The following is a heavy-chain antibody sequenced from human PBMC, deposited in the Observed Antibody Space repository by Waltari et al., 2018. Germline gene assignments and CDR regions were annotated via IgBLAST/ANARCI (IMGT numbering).Heavy chain of an antibody. D-gene: IGHD6-6*01. CDR3: ARDARKYSSSSDYFDY. V-gene: IGHV1-69*04. J-gene: IGHJ4*02. CDR1: GGTVSSYA. CDR2: IIPILGIA. Sequence: QVQLVQSGAEVKKPGSSVKVSCKASGGTVSSYAISWVRQAPGQGLEWMGGIIPILGIANYAQKFQGRVTITADESTSTAYMELSSLRSEDTAVYYCARDARKYSSSSDYFDYWGQGTLVTVSS.